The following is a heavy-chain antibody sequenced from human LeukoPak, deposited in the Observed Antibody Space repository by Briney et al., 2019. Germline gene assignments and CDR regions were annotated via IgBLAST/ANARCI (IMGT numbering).Heavy chain of an antibody. D-gene: IGHD1-26*01. Sequence: GRCLKLSCAASGFTFSGSSMHWVRQASGKGLEWVGRNRSKANNYATGYAASVKGRFTISRDDSKNTAYLQMNSLKTEDTAVYYCTGYSGSYYGGIDYWGQGTLVTVSS. V-gene: IGHV3-73*01. CDR3: TGYSGSYYGGIDY. CDR2: NRSKANNYAT. CDR1: GFTFSGSS. J-gene: IGHJ4*02.